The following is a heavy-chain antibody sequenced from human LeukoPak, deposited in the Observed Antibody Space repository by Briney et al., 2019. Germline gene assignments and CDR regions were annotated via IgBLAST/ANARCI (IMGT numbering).Heavy chain of an antibody. CDR2: ISNSGGTT. D-gene: IGHD3-10*01. J-gene: IGHJ4*02. V-gene: IGHV3-23*01. CDR3: AECAWFGDAPGGDS. CDR1: GFIFSSYA. Sequence: PGGSLRLSCTASGFIFSSYAMSWVRQAPGKGLEWVSAISNSGGTTYCADSVKGRFTISRDNSKNTLYLQMNSLRVDDTAVYYCAECAWFGDAPGGDSWGQGTLVTVSS.